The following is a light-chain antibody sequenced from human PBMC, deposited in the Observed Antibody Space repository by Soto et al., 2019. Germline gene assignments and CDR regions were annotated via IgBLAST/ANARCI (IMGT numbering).Light chain of an antibody. CDR3: QQSYSTPPT. CDR1: QSVVSY. V-gene: IGKV1-39*01. Sequence: DIQMTQSPSSLSASLGERATITCRASQSVVSYLAWYQQKPGKAPKLLIYAASSWETGVPSRFSGSGSGTEFTLTISSLQPEDFATYYCQQSYSTPPTFGQGTKVDI. CDR2: AAS. J-gene: IGKJ1*01.